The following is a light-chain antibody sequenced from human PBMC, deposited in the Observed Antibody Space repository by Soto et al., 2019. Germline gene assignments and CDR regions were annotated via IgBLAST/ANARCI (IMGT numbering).Light chain of an antibody. J-gene: IGKJ5*01. CDR2: DAS. V-gene: IGKV3-11*01. CDR1: QSVSSY. Sequence: EIVLTQSPATLSLSPGETATLSCRASQSVSSYLAWYQQKPGQAPRLLIYDASNRATGIPVRFSGSGSGTDFTLTISSLEPEDFALYYCQQRSNWLITFGQGTRLEIK. CDR3: QQRSNWLIT.